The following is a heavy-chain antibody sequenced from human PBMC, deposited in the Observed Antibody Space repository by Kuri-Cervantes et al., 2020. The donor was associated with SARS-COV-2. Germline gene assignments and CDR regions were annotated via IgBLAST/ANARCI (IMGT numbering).Heavy chain of an antibody. CDR3: ARRPPCGDCYSFDY. D-gene: IGHD2-21*02. Sequence: ESLKISCTVSGGSTSSDYWSWLRQPPGKGLECIGENNHSGSTNYNPSLKSRVTVSVDTSKNQFSLKLNSVTAADTAVYYCARRPPCGDCYSFDYWGQGTLVTVSS. CDR2: NNHSGST. V-gene: IGHV4-34*01. CDR1: GGSTSSDY. J-gene: IGHJ4*02.